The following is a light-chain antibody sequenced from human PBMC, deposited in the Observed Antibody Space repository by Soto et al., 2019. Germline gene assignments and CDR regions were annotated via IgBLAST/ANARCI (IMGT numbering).Light chain of an antibody. CDR1: QSINIW. Sequence: GDRVTIPCRASQSINIWLAWYQQKPGKAPKLLIYKASTLESGVPSRFSGSGSGTEFTLTISSLQPDDFATYYCQQYNDYSPWTFGQGTKVEIK. J-gene: IGKJ1*01. CDR2: KAS. CDR3: QQYNDYSPWT. V-gene: IGKV1-5*03.